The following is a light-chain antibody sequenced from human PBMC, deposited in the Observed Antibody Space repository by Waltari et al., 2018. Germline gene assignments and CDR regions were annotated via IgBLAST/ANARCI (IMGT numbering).Light chain of an antibody. CDR1: SSNIGSNY. J-gene: IGLJ2*01. Sequence: QSVLTQPPSGSGTPGQRVTISCSGSSSNIGSNYVYWYQQLPGTAPRLLIYRNNQRPAGVPGRFSGAKSGTSASRAISGLRSDDEADYYCAAWDDTLSGVVFGGGTKLTVL. CDR3: AAWDDTLSGVV. CDR2: RNN. V-gene: IGLV1-47*01.